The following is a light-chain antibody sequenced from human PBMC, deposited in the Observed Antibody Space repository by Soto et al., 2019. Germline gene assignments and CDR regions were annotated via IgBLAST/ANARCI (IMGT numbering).Light chain of an antibody. V-gene: IGLV1-40*01. CDR2: DNN. Sequence: QSVLTQPPSLSGAPGQRVTISCTGSSSNIGAGYDVHWYQQLPGTAPRVLIYDNNSRPSGVPDRFAGSKSGTSASLAITGLQAEDEADYYCHSYDVSLSGPVFGVGTKLTVL. CDR3: HSYDVSLSGPV. J-gene: IGLJ2*01. CDR1: SSNIGAGYD.